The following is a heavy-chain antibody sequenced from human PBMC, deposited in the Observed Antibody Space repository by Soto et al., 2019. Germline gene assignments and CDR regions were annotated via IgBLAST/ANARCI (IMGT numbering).Heavy chain of an antibody. CDR1: GCSLGTYLVS. CDR2: IYWDDDK. D-gene: IGHD5-18*01. Sequence: SGPTLVNPTRTLTLTFTLSGCSLGTYLVSWAWVRQPPGKALEWLALIYWDDDKRYSPSLDTRLTITNDTSKKHVVFTMTNMDPVATGTYYWATIQAFYVSFAYWGHGELVTV. J-gene: IGHJ4*01. CDR3: ATIQAFYVSFAY. V-gene: IGHV2-5*02.